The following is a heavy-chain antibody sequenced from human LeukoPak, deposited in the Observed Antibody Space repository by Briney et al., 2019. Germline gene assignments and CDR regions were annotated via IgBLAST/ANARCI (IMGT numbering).Heavy chain of an antibody. Sequence: SETLSLTCTVSGGSISSHYWSWIRQPPGKGLEWIGYIYYSGSTNYNPSLKSRVTISVDTSKNQFSLKLSSVTAADTAVYYCARDGCSGGSCYSRGFDYWGQGTLVTVSS. V-gene: IGHV4-59*11. CDR2: IYYSGST. D-gene: IGHD2-15*01. CDR1: GGSISSHY. CDR3: ARDGCSGGSCYSRGFDY. J-gene: IGHJ4*02.